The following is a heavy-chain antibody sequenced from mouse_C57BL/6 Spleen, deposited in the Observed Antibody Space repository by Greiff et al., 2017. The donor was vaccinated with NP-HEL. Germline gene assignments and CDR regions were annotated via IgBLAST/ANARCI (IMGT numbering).Heavy chain of an antibody. CDR2: IYPRSGNT. Sequence: QVHVKQSGAELARPGASVKLSCKASGYTFTSYGISWVKQRTGQGLEWIGEIYPRSGNTYYNEKFKGKATLTADKSSSTAYMELRSLTSEDSAVYFCARREAQDFDYWGQGTTLTVSS. CDR1: GYTFTSYG. V-gene: IGHV1-81*01. J-gene: IGHJ2*01. D-gene: IGHD1-3*01. CDR3: ARREAQDFDY.